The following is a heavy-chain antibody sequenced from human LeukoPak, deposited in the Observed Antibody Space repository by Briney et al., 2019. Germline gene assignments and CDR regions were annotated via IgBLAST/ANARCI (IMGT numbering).Heavy chain of an antibody. D-gene: IGHD6-19*01. CDR3: AREPVAGTGFDY. Sequence: SETLSLTCTVSGGSISSSSYYWGWIRQPPGKGLEWIAYIYYSGSTNYNPSLKSRVTISVDTSKNQFSLKLTSVTAADTAVYYCAREPVAGTGFDYWGQGALVTVSS. CDR2: IYYSGST. CDR1: GGSISSSSYY. J-gene: IGHJ4*02. V-gene: IGHV4-61*05.